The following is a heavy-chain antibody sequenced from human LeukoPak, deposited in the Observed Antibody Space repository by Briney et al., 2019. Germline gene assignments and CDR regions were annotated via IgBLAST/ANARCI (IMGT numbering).Heavy chain of an antibody. CDR1: GFTFSRYG. CDR2: ISYDGSNK. D-gene: IGHD3-10*01. J-gene: IGHJ4*02. Sequence: GGSLRLSCAASGFTFSRYGMHWVRQAPGKGLEWVTAISYDGSNKYYADSVKGRFTISRDNSKNTLYVQMNSLRAEDTAVYYCAKLPGFLGSGSGSFPNWGQGTLVTVSS. CDR3: AKLPGFLGSGSGSFPN. V-gene: IGHV3-30*18.